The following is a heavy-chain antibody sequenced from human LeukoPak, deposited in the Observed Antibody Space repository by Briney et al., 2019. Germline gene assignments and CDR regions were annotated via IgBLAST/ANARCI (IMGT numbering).Heavy chain of an antibody. D-gene: IGHD3-9*01. CDR2: IYYSGST. CDR1: GGSISSYY. V-gene: IGHV4-59*01. J-gene: IGHJ4*02. CDR3: ARGGYDILTGYYTGYFDY. Sequence: SETLSLTCTVSGGSISSYYWSWIRQPPGKGLEWIGYIYYSGSTNYNPALKSRVTISVDTSKNQFSLKLCSVTAADTAVYYCARGGYDILTGYYTGYFDYWGQGTLVTVSS.